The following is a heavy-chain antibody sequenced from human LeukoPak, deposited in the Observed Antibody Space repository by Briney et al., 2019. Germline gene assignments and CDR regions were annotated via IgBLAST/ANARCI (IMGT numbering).Heavy chain of an antibody. CDR1: GFTFRNYG. CDR2: ISYDGSNK. D-gene: IGHD4-17*01. J-gene: IGHJ3*02. V-gene: IGHV3-30*18. Sequence: GRPLRLACAASGFTFRNYGMHWVRQAPGKGLEWVTVISYDGSNKYYADSVKGRFTISRDNSKNTLYLQMNSLRAEDTAVYYCAKDRPVRDYGDYIFPDAFDIWGQGTMVTVSS. CDR3: AKDRPVRDYGDYIFPDAFDI.